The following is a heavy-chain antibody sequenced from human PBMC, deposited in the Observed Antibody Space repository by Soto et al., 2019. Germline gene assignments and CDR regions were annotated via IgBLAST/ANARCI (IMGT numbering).Heavy chain of an antibody. D-gene: IGHD3-22*01. Sequence: GGSLRLSCAASGFTFSSYSMNWVRQAPGKGLEWVSYISSSSSTIYYADSVKGRFTISRDNAKNSLYLQMNSLRDEDTAGDYCAREGHFPTSRRIVVVIDAFDIWGQGTMVTVSS. V-gene: IGHV3-48*02. CDR3: AREGHFPTSRRIVVVIDAFDI. CDR2: ISSSSSTI. J-gene: IGHJ3*02. CDR1: GFTFSSYS.